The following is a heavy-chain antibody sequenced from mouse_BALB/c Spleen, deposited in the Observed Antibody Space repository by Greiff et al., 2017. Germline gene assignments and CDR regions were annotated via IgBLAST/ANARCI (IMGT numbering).Heavy chain of an antibody. V-gene: IGHV14-3*02. Sequence: VQLQQSGAELVKPGASVKLSCTASGFNITDTYMHWVKQRPEQGLEWIGRIDPANGNTKYDPKFQGKATITADTSSNTAYLQLSSLTSEDTAVYYCVVGITNYYAMDYWGQGTSVTVS. CDR3: VVGITNYYAMDY. J-gene: IGHJ4*01. D-gene: IGHD1-1*01. CDR1: GFNITDTY. CDR2: IDPANGNT.